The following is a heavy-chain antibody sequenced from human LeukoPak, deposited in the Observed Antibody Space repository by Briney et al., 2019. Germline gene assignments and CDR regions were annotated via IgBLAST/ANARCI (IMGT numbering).Heavy chain of an antibody. V-gene: IGHV3-30*02. J-gene: IGHJ4*02. CDR1: GFTFSSYG. D-gene: IGHD3-22*01. Sequence: GGSLRLSCAASGFTFSSYGMHWVRQAPGKGLEWVAFIRYDGSNKYYADSVKGRFTISRDNSKNTLYLQMNSLRAEDTAVYYCARGPGQYYYDSSGYYYCDYWGQGTLVTVSS. CDR2: IRYDGSNK. CDR3: ARGPGQYYYDSSGYYYCDY.